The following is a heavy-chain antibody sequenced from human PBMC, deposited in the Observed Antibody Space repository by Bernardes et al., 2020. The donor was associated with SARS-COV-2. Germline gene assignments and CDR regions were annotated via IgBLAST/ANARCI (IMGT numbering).Heavy chain of an antibody. V-gene: IGHV4-34*01. Sequence: ETLSLTCAVYSGSFSGYYWSWIRQTPGKGLEWIGEINDSGSTKYNPALKSRVTISVDPSKNQFSLKLNSVIAADTAVYYCAGGSAAVVSHFMLLFANWYFDLWGRGTLVTVSS. CDR3: AGGSAAVVSHFMLLFANWYFDL. CDR1: SGSFSGYY. J-gene: IGHJ2*01. CDR2: INDSGST. D-gene: IGHD2-15*01.